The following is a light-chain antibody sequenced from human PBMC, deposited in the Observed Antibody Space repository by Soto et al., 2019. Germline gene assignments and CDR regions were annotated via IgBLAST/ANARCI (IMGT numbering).Light chain of an antibody. CDR2: GNT. CDR1: SSNIGAGYD. Sequence: QSVLTQPPSVSGAPGQRVTISCTGSSSNIGAGYDVHWYQQLPGRAPKLLIYGNTNRPSGVPDRFSGSKSGTSASLAITGLQAEDEADYYCRSFDSSLSLVFGGGTKLTVL. J-gene: IGLJ2*01. CDR3: RSFDSSLSLV. V-gene: IGLV1-40*01.